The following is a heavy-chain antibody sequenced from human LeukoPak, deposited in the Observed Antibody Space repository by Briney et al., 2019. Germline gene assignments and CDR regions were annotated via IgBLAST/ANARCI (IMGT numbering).Heavy chain of an antibody. CDR3: ARDPRATGDY. D-gene: IGHD1-26*01. CDR1: GYTFTSYD. Sequence: ASVKVSCKASGYTFTSYDINWVRQAPGQGLEWMGWINPNSGGTNYAQKFQGRVTMTRDTSISTAYMELSRLRSDDTAVYYCARDPRATGDYWGQGTLVTVSS. V-gene: IGHV1-2*02. CDR2: INPNSGGT. J-gene: IGHJ4*02.